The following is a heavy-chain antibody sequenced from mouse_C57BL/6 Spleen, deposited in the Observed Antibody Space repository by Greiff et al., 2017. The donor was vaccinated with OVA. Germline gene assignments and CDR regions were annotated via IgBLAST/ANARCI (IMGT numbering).Heavy chain of an antibody. J-gene: IGHJ4*01. CDR1: GYTFTDYY. Sequence: EVQLQQSGPVLVKPGASVKMSCKASGYTFTDYYMNWVKQSHGKSLEWIGVINPYNGGTSYNQKFKGKATLTVDKSSSTAYMELNSLTSEDSAVYYCARAPTYYMEAMDYWGQGTSVTVSS. V-gene: IGHV1-19*01. CDR3: ARAPTYYMEAMDY. D-gene: IGHD2-12*01. CDR2: INPYNGGT.